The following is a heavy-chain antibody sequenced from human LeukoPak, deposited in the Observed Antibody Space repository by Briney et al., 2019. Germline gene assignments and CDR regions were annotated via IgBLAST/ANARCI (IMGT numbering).Heavy chain of an antibody. V-gene: IGHV3-53*01. CDR3: AGHNDYGGYLTWSLNF. J-gene: IGHJ4*02. Sequence: GGSLRLSCAASGFTVSSNYMSWVRQAPGKGLEWVSIIYRGGSTYYADSVKGRFTISRDNSKNTLYLQMNSLRAEDTAVYYCAGHNDYGGYLTWSLNFWGQGTLVTVSS. CDR1: GFTVSSNY. D-gene: IGHD4-17*01. CDR2: IYRGGST.